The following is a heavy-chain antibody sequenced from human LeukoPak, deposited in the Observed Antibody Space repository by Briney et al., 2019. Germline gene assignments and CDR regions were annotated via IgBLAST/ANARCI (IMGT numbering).Heavy chain of an antibody. J-gene: IGHJ5*02. Sequence: SETLSLTCAVYGGSFSGCYWSWIRQPPGKGLEWIGEINHSGSTNYNPSLKSRVTISVDTSKNQFSLKLSSVTAADTAVYYCARVRYSSSAVDPWGQGTLVTVSS. CDR1: GGSFSGCY. CDR2: INHSGST. CDR3: ARVRYSSSAVDP. D-gene: IGHD6-13*01. V-gene: IGHV4-34*01.